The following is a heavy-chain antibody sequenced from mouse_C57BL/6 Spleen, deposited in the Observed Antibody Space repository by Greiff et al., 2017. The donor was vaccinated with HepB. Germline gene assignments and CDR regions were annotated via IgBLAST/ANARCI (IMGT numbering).Heavy chain of an antibody. D-gene: IGHD2-4*01. J-gene: IGHJ2*01. CDR3: ARRAVYYDYVGY. CDR1: GYSFTGYY. Sequence: VQLQQSGPELVKPGASVKISCKASGYSFTGYYMNWVKQSPEKSLEWIGEINPSTGGTTYNQKFKAKATLTVDKSSSTAYMQLKCLTSEDSAVYYCARRAVYYDYVGYWGQGTTLTVSS. V-gene: IGHV1-42*01. CDR2: INPSTGGT.